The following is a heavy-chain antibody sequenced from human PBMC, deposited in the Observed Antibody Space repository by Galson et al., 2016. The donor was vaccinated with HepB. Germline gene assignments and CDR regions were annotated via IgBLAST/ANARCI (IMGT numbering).Heavy chain of an antibody. CDR2: IYSGGNT. Sequence: SLRLSCAASGFTVNNNYMTWVRQAPGKGLEGVSVIYSGGNTQYADSVRGRFTISRDNSKNTLYLQMNSLRAEDTAVYYCTRTSRAPFWGKGTLVTVSS. CDR1: GFTVNNNY. CDR3: TRTSRAPF. J-gene: IGHJ4*02. V-gene: IGHV3-53*01.